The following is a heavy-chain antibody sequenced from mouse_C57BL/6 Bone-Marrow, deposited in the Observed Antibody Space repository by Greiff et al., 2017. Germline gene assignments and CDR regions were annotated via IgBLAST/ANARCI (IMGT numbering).Heavy chain of an antibody. J-gene: IGHJ3*01. V-gene: IGHV1-72*01. CDR2: IDPNSGGT. D-gene: IGHD4-1*01. Sequence: VQLQQPVAELVKPGASVKLSCKASGYTFTSYWMHWVKQRPGRGLEWIGRIDPNSGGTKYNEKFKSKATLTVDTPSSTAYMQLSSLTSEAAAVYYCARWTFLGRGFAYWGQGTLVTVSA. CDR1: GYTFTSYW. CDR3: ARWTFLGRGFAY.